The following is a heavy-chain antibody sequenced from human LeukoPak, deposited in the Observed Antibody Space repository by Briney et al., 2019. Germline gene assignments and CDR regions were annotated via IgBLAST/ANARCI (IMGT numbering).Heavy chain of an antibody. Sequence: PGGSLRLSCVASGFTFDTYTMNWVRQAPGKGLEWVSSISSKSGYIHYADSVKGRFIISRDNAKNSLSLRMNSLRAEDTAVYYCARVRTAYYPDYWGQGTLVTVSS. J-gene: IGHJ4*02. D-gene: IGHD3/OR15-3a*01. V-gene: IGHV3-21*01. CDR1: GFTFDTYT. CDR2: ISSKSGYI. CDR3: ARVRTAYYPDY.